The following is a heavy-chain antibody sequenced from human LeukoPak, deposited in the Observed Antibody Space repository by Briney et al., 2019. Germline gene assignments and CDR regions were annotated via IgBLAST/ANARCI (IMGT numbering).Heavy chain of an antibody. CDR1: GGTFSSYA. J-gene: IGHJ4*02. D-gene: IGHD6-13*01. V-gene: IGHV1-69*13. CDR3: AGGGSSWGNEGFDY. CDR2: IIPIFGTA. Sequence: SVKVSCKASGGTFSSYAISWVRQAPGQGLEWMGGIIPIFGTANYAQKFQGRVTITADESTSTAYMELSSLRSEDTAVYYCAGGGSSWGNEGFDYWGQGTLVTVSS.